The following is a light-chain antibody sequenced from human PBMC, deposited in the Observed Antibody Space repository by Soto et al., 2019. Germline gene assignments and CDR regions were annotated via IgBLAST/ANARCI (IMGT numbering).Light chain of an antibody. CDR2: GAS. J-gene: IGKJ5*01. CDR1: QSVSSS. CDR3: QQYNNWPPIT. Sequence: EIVMTQSPATLSVSPGERATLSCRASQSVSSSLACYQQKPGQAPRLLIYGASTRATGIPARFSGSGSGTEFTLTISSLQSEDFAIYYCQQYNNWPPITFGQGTRLEIK. V-gene: IGKV3-15*01.